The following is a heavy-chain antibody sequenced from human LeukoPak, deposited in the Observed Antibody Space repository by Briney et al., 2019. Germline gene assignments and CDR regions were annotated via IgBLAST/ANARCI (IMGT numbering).Heavy chain of an antibody. V-gene: IGHV4-59*08. CDR1: GGSISSYY. D-gene: IGHD6-13*01. CDR2: IYYSGST. J-gene: IGHJ4*02. CDR3: ARQDSSSWLSIDY. Sequence: PSQTLSLTCTVSGGSISSYYWSWIRQPPGKGLEWIVYIYYSGSTNYNPSLKSRVTISVDTSKNQFSLKLSSVTAADTAVYYCARQDSSSWLSIDYWGQGTLVTVSS.